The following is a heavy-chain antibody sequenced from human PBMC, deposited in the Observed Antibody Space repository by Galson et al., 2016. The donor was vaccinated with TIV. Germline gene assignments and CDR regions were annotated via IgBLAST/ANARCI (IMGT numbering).Heavy chain of an antibody. CDR3: ARARGYNFEYAFHI. D-gene: IGHD5-18*01. J-gene: IGHJ3*02. Sequence: SVKVSCKASGGSFSTHTFNWVRQAPGQGLEWMGGIVPLFRTTNSAQKFQGRVTFTADEFQSAAYMELSSLRFEDTAVYYCARARGYNFEYAFHIWGQGTMVTVSS. CDR1: GGSFSTHT. V-gene: IGHV1-69*13. CDR2: IVPLFRTT.